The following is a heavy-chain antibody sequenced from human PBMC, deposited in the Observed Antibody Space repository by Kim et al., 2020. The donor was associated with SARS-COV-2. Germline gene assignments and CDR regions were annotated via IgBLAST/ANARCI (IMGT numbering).Heavy chain of an antibody. J-gene: IGHJ3*02. CDR3: AREGLVTQHFDAFDI. D-gene: IGHD3-9*01. CDR1: GFTFSSYG. CDR2: IWYDGSNK. Sequence: GGSLRLSCAASGFTFSSYGMHWVRQAPGKGLEWVAVIWYDGSNKYYADSVKGRFTISRDNSKNTLYLQMNSLRAEDTAVYYCAREGLVTQHFDAFDIWGQGTMVTVSS. V-gene: IGHV3-33*01.